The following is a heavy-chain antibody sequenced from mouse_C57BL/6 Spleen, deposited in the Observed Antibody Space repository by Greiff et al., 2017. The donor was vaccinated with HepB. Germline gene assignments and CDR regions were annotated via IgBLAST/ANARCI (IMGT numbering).Heavy chain of an antibody. CDR2: IHPNSGST. D-gene: IGHD1-1*02. J-gene: IGHJ4*01. CDR3: ARVGGCSVGCALDY. CDR1: GYTFTSYW. Sequence: QVQLQQPGAELVKPGASVKLSCKASGYTFTSYWMHWVKQRPGQGLEWIGMIHPNSGSTNYNEKFKSKATLTVDKSSSTAYMQLSSLTSEDSAVYYCARVGGCSVGCALDYWGQGTSVTVSS. V-gene: IGHV1-64*01.